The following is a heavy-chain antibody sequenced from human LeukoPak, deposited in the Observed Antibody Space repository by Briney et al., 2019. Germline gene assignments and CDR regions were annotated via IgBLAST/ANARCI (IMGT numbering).Heavy chain of an antibody. CDR3: AKDPGLLWSRGGAFDI. V-gene: IGHV3-30*18. D-gene: IGHD3-10*01. J-gene: IGHJ3*02. CDR1: GFTFSTYA. Sequence: GGSLRLSCAASGFTFSTYAMHWVRQAPGKGLEWVAIISYDGSVEYYADSVKGRFTISRDDSRNTLFLQMSSLRTDDTAVYYCAKDPGLLWSRGGAFDIWSQGTLVTVSS. CDR2: ISYDGSVE.